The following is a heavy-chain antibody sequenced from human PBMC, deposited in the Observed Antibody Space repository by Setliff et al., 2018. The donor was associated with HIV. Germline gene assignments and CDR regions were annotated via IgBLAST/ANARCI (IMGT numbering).Heavy chain of an antibody. CDR2: MYYRGST. V-gene: IGHV4-39*01. D-gene: IGHD2-21*01. CDR1: GGSISSSGYY. J-gene: IGHJ4*02. CDR3: ARQGGLYPDCYLDS. Sequence: SETLSLTCTVSGGSISSSGYYWGWIRQPPGKGLEWIGNMYYRGSTYYNPSLKSRVIISVDTSKNQFSLKLSSVTAADTAVYYCARQGGLYPDCYLDSWGQGTLVTVSS.